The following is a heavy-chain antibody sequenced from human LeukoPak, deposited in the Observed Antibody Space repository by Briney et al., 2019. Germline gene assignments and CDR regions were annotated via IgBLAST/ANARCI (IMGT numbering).Heavy chain of an antibody. CDR2: IYYSGST. CDR3: ARSITIFGVVISPSWYYGMDV. Sequence: SETLSLTCTVSGGSISSGDYYWSWIRQPPGKGLEWIGYIYYSGSTYYNPSLKSRVTISVDTSKNQFSLKLSSVTAADTAVYYCARSITIFGVVISPSWYYGMDVWGQGTTVTVSS. D-gene: IGHD3-3*01. CDR1: GGSISSGDYY. V-gene: IGHV4-30-4*02. J-gene: IGHJ6*02.